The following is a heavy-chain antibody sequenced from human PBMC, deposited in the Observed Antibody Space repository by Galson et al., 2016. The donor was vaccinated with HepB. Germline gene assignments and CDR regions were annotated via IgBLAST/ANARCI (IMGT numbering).Heavy chain of an antibody. D-gene: IGHD1-1*01. J-gene: IGHJ4*02. CDR3: AKNWKGGYPFYDY. V-gene: IGHV3-23*01. Sequence: SLRLSCAASGFTFRTYAMTWVRQAPGKGLEWVSAISGGGAHIYYTDSVKGRFTTSRDNSQDTVFLQMNSLRPEDTALYYCAKNWKGGYPFYDYWGQGILVTVSS. CDR1: GFTFRTYA. CDR2: ISGGGAHI.